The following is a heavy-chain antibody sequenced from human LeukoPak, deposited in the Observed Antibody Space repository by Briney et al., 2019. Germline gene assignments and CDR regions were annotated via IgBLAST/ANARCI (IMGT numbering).Heavy chain of an antibody. CDR3: ARDRGYSTFDM. V-gene: IGHV3-7*05. CDR1: GFTFSSYW. Sequence: PGGSLRLSCVASGFTFSSYWMAWVRQATGKGLEWVANTNQDGSEKNYVDSVKGRLTISRDNAKNSLCLQMNSLRAEDTAVYYCARDRGYSTFDMWGQGTMVTVSS. D-gene: IGHD5-18*01. J-gene: IGHJ3*02. CDR2: TNQDGSEK.